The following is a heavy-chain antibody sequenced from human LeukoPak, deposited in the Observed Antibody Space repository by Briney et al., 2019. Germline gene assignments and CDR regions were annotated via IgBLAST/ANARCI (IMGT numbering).Heavy chain of an antibody. D-gene: IGHD3-10*01. J-gene: IGHJ6*03. Sequence: SETLSLTCTVSGDSISSGGYYWSWIRQPPGKGLEWIGYIYHSGSTYYNPSLKSRVTISVDRSKNQFSLKLSSVTAADTAVYYCARDMVVRGVIRYMDVWGKGTTVTVSS. V-gene: IGHV4-30-2*01. CDR3: ARDMVVRGVIRYMDV. CDR2: IYHSGST. CDR1: GDSISSGGYY.